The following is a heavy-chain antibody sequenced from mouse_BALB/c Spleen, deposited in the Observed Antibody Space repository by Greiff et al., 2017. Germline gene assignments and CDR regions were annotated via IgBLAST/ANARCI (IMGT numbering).Heavy chain of an antibody. Sequence: EVNVVESGGGLVKPGGSLKLSCAASGFTFSSYAMSWVRQTPEKRLEWVATISSGGSYNYYPDSGKGRFTISRDNAKNTLYLQMSSLRSEDTAMYYCARELTTVVAEYYFDYWGQGTTLTVSS. J-gene: IGHJ2*01. CDR1: GFTFSSYA. V-gene: IGHV5-9-3*01. D-gene: IGHD1-1*01. CDR2: ISSGGSYN. CDR3: ARELTTVVAEYYFDY.